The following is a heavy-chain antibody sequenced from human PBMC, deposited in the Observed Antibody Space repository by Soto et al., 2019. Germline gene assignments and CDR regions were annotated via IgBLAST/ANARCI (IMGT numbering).Heavy chain of an antibody. Sequence: QVQLVQSGAEVKKPAASVKVSCKASGYNFTSYGISWVRQAPGQGLEWIGWLSVHNGNTNYAQKLQGRGTMTTDTATSTVYMELRSLRSHDPAVYYCARDHGLAVTADSWGQGTLVTVCS. CDR3: ARDHGLAVTADS. CDR2: LSVHNGNT. CDR1: GYNFTSYG. D-gene: IGHD4-17*01. V-gene: IGHV1-18*01. J-gene: IGHJ5*01.